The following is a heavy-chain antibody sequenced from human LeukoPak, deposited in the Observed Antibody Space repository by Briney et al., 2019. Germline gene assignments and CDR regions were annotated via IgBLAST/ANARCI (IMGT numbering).Heavy chain of an antibody. CDR1: GFTFSSYS. Sequence: PGGSLRLSCAASGFTFSSYSMNWVRQAPGKGLEWVSYISSSSSTIYYADSVKGRFTISRDNAKNSLYLQMNSLRAEDTAVYYCARASKQRSSWYEAFDYWGQGTLVTVSS. CDR2: ISSSSSTI. D-gene: IGHD6-13*01. V-gene: IGHV3-48*04. J-gene: IGHJ4*02. CDR3: ARASKQRSSWYEAFDY.